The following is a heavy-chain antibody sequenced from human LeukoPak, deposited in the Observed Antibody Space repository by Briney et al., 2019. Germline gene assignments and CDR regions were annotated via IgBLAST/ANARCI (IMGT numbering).Heavy chain of an antibody. V-gene: IGHV4-34*01. J-gene: IGHJ4*02. CDR3: ARAPSGLVEPPTRGDYFDY. Sequence: SETLSLTCAVYGGSFSGYYWSWIRQSPGKGLEWIGEMNHSESSNHNPSLKSRVTISVDTSKNQFSLKLRSVTAADTAVYYCARAPSGLVEPPTRGDYFDYWGQGTLVTVSS. CDR2: MNHSESS. CDR1: GGSFSGYY. D-gene: IGHD2-2*01.